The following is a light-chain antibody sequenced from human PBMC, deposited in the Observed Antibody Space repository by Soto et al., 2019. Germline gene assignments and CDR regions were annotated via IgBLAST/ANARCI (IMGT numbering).Light chain of an antibody. J-gene: IGLJ2*01. V-gene: IGLV3-21*02. CDR3: QVWDSNSEHVV. Sequence: SYVLTQPPSVSVAPGQTARIPCGGDSIATKSVHWYQLKPGQAPVMVVYDDRDRPSGIPERFSGANSGNAATLIVSTVEAGDEADYYCQVWDSNSEHVVFGGGTKVTVL. CDR1: SIATKS. CDR2: DDR.